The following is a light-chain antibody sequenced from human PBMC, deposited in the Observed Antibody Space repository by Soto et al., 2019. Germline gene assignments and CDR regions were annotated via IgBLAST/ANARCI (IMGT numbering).Light chain of an antibody. CDR3: NSYAGSNNVV. CDR2: EVS. CDR1: SSDVGGYNY. V-gene: IGLV2-8*01. J-gene: IGLJ2*01. Sequence: QSALTQPPSASGSPGQSVTISCTGTSSDVGGYNYVSWYQQHPGKVPKLMIYEVSNRPSGVPDRFSGSKSGNPASLTVSGLQAEDEADYSCNSYAGSNNVVFGGGTKLTVL.